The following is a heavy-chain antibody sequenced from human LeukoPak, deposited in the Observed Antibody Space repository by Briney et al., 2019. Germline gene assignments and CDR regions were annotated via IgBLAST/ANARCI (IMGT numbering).Heavy chain of an antibody. CDR2: IYHSGST. CDR1: GYSISSGYY. J-gene: IGHJ5*02. V-gene: IGHV4-38-2*02. Sequence: SETLSLTCAVSGYSISSGYYWGWIRQPPGKGLDWIESIYHSGSTYYNPPLKSRVTISVDTSKNQFALKLSSMTAADTAVYYCARDPRLNWFDPWGQGTLVTVSS. CDR3: ARDPRLNWFDP.